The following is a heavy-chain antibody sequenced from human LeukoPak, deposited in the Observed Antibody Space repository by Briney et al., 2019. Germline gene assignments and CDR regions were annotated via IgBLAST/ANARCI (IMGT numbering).Heavy chain of an antibody. CDR1: GFTLNTYA. V-gene: IGHV3-48*04. CDR2: ISVSGSST. D-gene: IGHD1-26*01. J-gene: IGHJ4*02. Sequence: LSGGSLRLSCAASGFTLNTYAMNWVRQAPGKGLEWVSVISVSGSSTYYADSVKGRFTISRDNAKNSLYLQMNSLRAEDTAVYYCASWGGATRSGWGQGTLVTVSS. CDR3: ASWGGATRSG.